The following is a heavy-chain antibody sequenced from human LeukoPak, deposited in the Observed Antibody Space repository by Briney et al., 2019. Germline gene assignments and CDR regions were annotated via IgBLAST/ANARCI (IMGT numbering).Heavy chain of an antibody. Sequence: ASVKVSCKVSGYTLTELSMHWVRQAPGKGLEWMGGFDPEDGETIYAQKFQDRVTMTEDTSTDTAYMELSSLRSEDTAVYYCATGSFSSSWYGGYMDVWGKGTTVTVSS. CDR3: ATGSFSSSWYGGYMDV. J-gene: IGHJ6*03. CDR2: FDPEDGET. V-gene: IGHV1-24*01. D-gene: IGHD6-13*01. CDR1: GYTLTELS.